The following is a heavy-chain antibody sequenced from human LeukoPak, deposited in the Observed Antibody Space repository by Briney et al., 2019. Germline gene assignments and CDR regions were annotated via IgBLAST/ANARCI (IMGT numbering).Heavy chain of an antibody. D-gene: IGHD5-18*01. V-gene: IGHV4-61*02. CDR1: GGSISSGSYY. Sequence: SETLSLTCTVSGGSISSGSYYWSWIRQPAGKGLERIGRIYTSGSTNYNPSLESRVTISVDTSKNQFSLKLSSVTAADTAVYYCARERPRGYSYGLDYWGQGTLVTVSS. CDR2: IYTSGST. J-gene: IGHJ4*02. CDR3: ARERPRGYSYGLDY.